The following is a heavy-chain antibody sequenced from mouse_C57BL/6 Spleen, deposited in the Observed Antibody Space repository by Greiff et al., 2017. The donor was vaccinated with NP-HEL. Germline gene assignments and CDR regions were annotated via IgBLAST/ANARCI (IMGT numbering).Heavy chain of an antibody. D-gene: IGHD1-1*01. V-gene: IGHV14-4*01. Sequence: EVQLVESGAELVRPGASVKLSCTASGFNIKDDYMHWVKQRPEQGLEWIGWIDPENGDTEYASKFQGTATITADTSSNTAYLQLSSLTSEDTAVYYCTTSIYYGSTFAYWGQGTLVTVSA. CDR2: IDPENGDT. CDR3: TTSIYYGSTFAY. J-gene: IGHJ3*01. CDR1: GFNIKDDY.